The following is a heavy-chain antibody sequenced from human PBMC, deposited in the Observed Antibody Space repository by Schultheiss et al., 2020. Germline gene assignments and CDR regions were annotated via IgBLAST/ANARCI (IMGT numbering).Heavy chain of an antibody. D-gene: IGHD4-23*01. Sequence: TLSLTCTVSGGSISSGSYYWGWIRQPPGKGLEWIGSIYYSGTTYYNPSVKTRVTISVDTSKNQFSLNLSSVTAADTAVYYCARITRDYGGNLVDYWGQGTLVTVSS. J-gene: IGHJ4*02. CDR3: ARITRDYGGNLVDY. V-gene: IGHV4-39*01. CDR1: GGSISSGSYY. CDR2: IYYSGTT.